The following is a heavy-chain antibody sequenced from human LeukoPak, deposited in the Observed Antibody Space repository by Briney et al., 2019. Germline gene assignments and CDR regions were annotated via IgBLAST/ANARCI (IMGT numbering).Heavy chain of an antibody. J-gene: IGHJ2*01. CDR1: GGSIFSYY. Sequence: SETLSLTCTVSGGSIFSYYWNWIRQSPGKGLEWLGYIYSNGITNYSPSLRSRGTISIATSKNQFSLRLASVTAAVTAIYYCARRAYFDSSGYSPTSGYFDLWGRGTLVTVSS. D-gene: IGHD3-22*01. CDR2: IYSNGIT. CDR3: ARRAYFDSSGYSPTSGYFDL. V-gene: IGHV4-4*08.